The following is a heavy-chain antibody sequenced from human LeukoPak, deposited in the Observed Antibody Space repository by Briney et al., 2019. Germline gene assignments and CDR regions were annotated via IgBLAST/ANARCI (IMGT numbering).Heavy chain of an antibody. CDR3: ARSYCSSSCYAVGAFDI. V-gene: IGHV4-39*01. Sequence: PSETLSLTCTVSGGSISSSTHYWGWIRQPPGKGLEWMGSIHYSGSTYYNPSLKSRVTISVGMSKNQFSLRLSSVTAADTAVYYCARSYCSSSCYAVGAFDIWGQGTVVTVSS. J-gene: IGHJ3*02. CDR1: GGSISSSTHY. D-gene: IGHD2-2*01. CDR2: IHYSGST.